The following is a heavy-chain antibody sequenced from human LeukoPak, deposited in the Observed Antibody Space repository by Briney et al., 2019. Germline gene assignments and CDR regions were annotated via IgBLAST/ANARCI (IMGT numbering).Heavy chain of an antibody. J-gene: IGHJ4*02. V-gene: IGHV3-66*01. D-gene: IGHD6-6*01. CDR2: IYSGGST. CDR1: GFTFSSYA. CDR3: ARGHSSSPHY. Sequence: GGSLRLSCAASGFTFSSYAMSWVRQAPGKGLEWVSVIYSGGSTYYADSVKGRFTISRDNSKNTLYLQMNSLRAEDTAVYYCARGHSSSPHYWGQGTLVTVSS.